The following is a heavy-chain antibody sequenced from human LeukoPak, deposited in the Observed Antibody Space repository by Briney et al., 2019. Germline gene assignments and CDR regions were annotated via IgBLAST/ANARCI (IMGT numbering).Heavy chain of an antibody. CDR2: ISGSGGST. D-gene: IGHD3-22*01. CDR3: AKDDSSGYYRPTLFDY. CDR1: GFTLSSYA. Sequence: GGSLRLSCAASGFTLSSYAMSWVRQAPGKGLEWVSAISGSGGSTYYADSVKGRFTISRDNSKNTLYLQMNSLRAEDTAVYYCAKDDSSGYYRPTLFDYWGQGTLVTVSS. J-gene: IGHJ4*02. V-gene: IGHV3-23*01.